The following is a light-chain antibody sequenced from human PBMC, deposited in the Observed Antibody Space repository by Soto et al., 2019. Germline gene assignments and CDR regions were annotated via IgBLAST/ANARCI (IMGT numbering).Light chain of an antibody. CDR2: AAS. CDR3: QQSFSTPLT. V-gene: IGKV1-39*01. CDR1: QSISNY. J-gene: IGKJ4*01. Sequence: DIQMTQSPSSLSASVGDRVTITCRASQSISNYFNWYQQKPGKAPKHLIYAASSLQSGVPSRFSGSGSGTDFTLTINSLQPEDSATYYCQQSFSTPLTFGGGTKVDIK.